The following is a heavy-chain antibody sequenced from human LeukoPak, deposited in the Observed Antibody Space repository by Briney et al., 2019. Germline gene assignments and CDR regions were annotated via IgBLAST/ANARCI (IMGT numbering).Heavy chain of an antibody. CDR1: GGSISSYY. D-gene: IGHD2-2*02. J-gene: IGHJ6*03. CDR2: IYSSGRT. Sequence: SETLSLTCIVSGGSISSYYWSWIRQPAGKGLEWIGRIYSSGRTNYNASLKSRVTMSVDTSKNQYSLKLSSVAAADTAVYYCARGGGIPDPDYYYYYMDVWGKGTTVTVSS. V-gene: IGHV4-4*07. CDR3: ARGGGIPDPDYYYYYMDV.